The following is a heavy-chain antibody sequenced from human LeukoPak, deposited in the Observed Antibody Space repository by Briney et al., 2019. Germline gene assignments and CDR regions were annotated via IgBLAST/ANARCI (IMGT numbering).Heavy chain of an antibody. CDR2: ISGSGGST. CDR3: AKTRGYSYGYPYYPD. V-gene: IGHV3-23*01. Sequence: GGSLRLSCAASGFTFSSYAMTWVRQAPGKRLEWVSAISGSGGSTYYADSVKGRFTISRDNSKNTLYLQMNSLRAEDTAVYYCAKTRGYSYGYPYYPDWGQGTLVTVSS. D-gene: IGHD5-18*01. J-gene: IGHJ4*02. CDR1: GFTFSSYA.